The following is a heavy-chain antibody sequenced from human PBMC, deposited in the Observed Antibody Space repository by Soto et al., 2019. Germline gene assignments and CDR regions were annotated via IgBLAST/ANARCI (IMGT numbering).Heavy chain of an antibody. CDR1: GGSFSGYY. V-gene: IGHV4-34*01. J-gene: IGHJ5*02. D-gene: IGHD6-13*01. CDR3: ARGNRIAAAGTWKYNWFDP. Sequence: QVQLQQWGAGLLKPSETLSLTCAVYGGSFSGYYWSWIRQPPGKGLEWIGEINHSGSTNYNPSLKSRVTISVHTSKNQFSLKLSSVTAADTAVYYCARGNRIAAAGTWKYNWFDPWGQGTLVTVSS. CDR2: INHSGST.